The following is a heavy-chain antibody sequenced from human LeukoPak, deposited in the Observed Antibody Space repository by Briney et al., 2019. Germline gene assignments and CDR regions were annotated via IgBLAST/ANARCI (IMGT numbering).Heavy chain of an antibody. D-gene: IGHD3-10*01. CDR1: GGSISSSSYY. CDR2: IYYSGST. V-gene: IGHV4-39*07. Sequence: SETLSLTCTVSGGSISSSSYYWGWIRQPPGKGLEWIGSIYYSGSTYYNPSLKSRVTISVDTSKNQFSLKLSSVTAADTAVYYCARVRNYYASGSFFDYWGQGTLVTVSS. J-gene: IGHJ4*02. CDR3: ARVRNYYASGSFFDY.